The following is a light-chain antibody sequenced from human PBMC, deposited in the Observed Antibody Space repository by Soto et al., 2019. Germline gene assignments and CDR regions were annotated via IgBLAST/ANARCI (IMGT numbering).Light chain of an antibody. CDR1: QSVSSN. Sequence: DIVMTQSPATLSVSPGERATLSCRASQSVSSNLAWYQQKPGQTPTLLIFGAAARATGSADRFSASWSGTEFTLTISSLQSEGFTVYYYQHYNNWPFTFGQGTKVDIK. CDR3: QHYNNWPFT. CDR2: GAA. V-gene: IGKV3-15*01. J-gene: IGKJ2*01.